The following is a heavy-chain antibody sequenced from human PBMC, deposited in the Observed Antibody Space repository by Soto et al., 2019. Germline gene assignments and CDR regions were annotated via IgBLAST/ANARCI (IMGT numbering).Heavy chain of an antibody. CDR2: IYHSGST. J-gene: IGHJ5*02. D-gene: IGHD2-21*02. CDR3: ARVRGPYCGGDCSPPTLNWWEP. Sequence: PSETLSLTCAVSGGSISSGGYFWSWIRQPPGKGLEWIGYIYHSGSTYYNPSLKSRVSISVDRSKNQFSLKLSSVTAADTAVYYWARVRGPYCGGDCSPPTLNWWEPWGRGTLVTVSS. CDR1: GGSISSGGYF. V-gene: IGHV4-30-2*01.